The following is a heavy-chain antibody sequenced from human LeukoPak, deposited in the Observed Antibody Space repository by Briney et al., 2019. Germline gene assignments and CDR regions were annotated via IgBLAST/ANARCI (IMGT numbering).Heavy chain of an antibody. CDR3: ARHVGGRTLDY. CDR1: GGSISSGDYY. Sequence: SETLSLTCTVSGGSISSGDYYWSWIRQPPGKGLEWIGYINYSGSSYYNPSLKSRVTISVDTSKNQFSLKLSSVTAADTAVYYCARHVGGRTLDYWGQGTLVTVSS. CDR2: INYSGSS. D-gene: IGHD1/OR15-1a*01. V-gene: IGHV4-30-4*01. J-gene: IGHJ4*02.